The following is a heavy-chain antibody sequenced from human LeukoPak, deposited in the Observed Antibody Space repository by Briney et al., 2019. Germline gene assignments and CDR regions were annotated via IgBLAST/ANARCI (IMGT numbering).Heavy chain of an antibody. CDR2: IYYSGST. D-gene: IGHD6-13*01. CDR1: GGSISSSSYY. V-gene: IGHV4-39*07. CDR3: ARGVIAAGGNDFDY. J-gene: IGHJ4*02. Sequence: SETLSLTCTVSGGSISSSSYYWGWIRQPPGKGLEWIGSIYYSGSTNYNPSLKSRVTISVDTSKNQFSLKVISVTAADTAVYYCARGVIAAGGNDFDYWGQGTLVTVSS.